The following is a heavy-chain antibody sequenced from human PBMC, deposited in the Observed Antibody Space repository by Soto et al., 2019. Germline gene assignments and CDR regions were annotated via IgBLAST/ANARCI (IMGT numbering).Heavy chain of an antibody. D-gene: IGHD4-17*01. V-gene: IGHV4-59*01. CDR3: ARDPSDYIVPFDY. CDR2: IYSSGST. CDR1: GGSISSYY. Sequence: SETLSLTCTVSGGSISSYYWSWIRQPPGKGLEWIGWIYSSGSTNYNPSLKSRVTISVDTSKNQFSLQLSSVTAADTAVYYRARDPSDYIVPFDYWGLGTLVTVS. J-gene: IGHJ4*02.